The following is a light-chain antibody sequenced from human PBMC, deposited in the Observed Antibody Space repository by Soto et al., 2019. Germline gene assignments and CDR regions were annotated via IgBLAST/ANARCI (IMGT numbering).Light chain of an antibody. CDR2: DVS. J-gene: IGLJ2*01. CDR3: SSYTSTSTLVV. CDR1: SSDVGGYDY. V-gene: IGLV2-14*01. Sequence: QSALTQPASVSGSPGQSITISCTGTSSDVGGYDYVSWYQQHPGKAPKLMIYDVSTRPSGVSNRFSGSKSGNTASLTISGLQAEDDADYYCSSYTSTSTLVVFGGGTMLAVL.